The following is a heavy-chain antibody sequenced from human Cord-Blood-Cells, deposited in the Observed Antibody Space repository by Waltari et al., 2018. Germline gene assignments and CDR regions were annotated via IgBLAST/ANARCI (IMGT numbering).Heavy chain of an antibody. Sequence: QVQLQESGPGLVKPSETLSLTCTASGGSISSYFWGWFRQPAGKGLEWSGRIYTSGSTNYHPPHYRRVTMSVDTSKNQFSLKLSCGTAADTAVYYCASRGPAAAGIFDLWGRGTLVTVSS. CDR3: ASRGPAAAGIFDL. D-gene: IGHD6-13*01. J-gene: IGHJ2*01. V-gene: IGHV4-4*07. CDR2: IYTSGST. CDR1: GGSISSYF.